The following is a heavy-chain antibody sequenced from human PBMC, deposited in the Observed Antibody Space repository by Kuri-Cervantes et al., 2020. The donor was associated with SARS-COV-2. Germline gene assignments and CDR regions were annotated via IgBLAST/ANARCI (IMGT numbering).Heavy chain of an antibody. J-gene: IGHJ6*03. CDR3: ARAARGVSFVYYYMDV. D-gene: IGHD1-26*01. V-gene: IGHV3-21*06. CDR2: IGPSNTYI. Sequence: GESLKISCTASGFTFNTYNMKWVRQAPGRGLEWVSGIGPSNTYIYYADSVKGRFIIYRDNAKNSLYLQMNSLRAEDTAVYYCARAARGVSFVYYYMDVWGKGTTVTVSS. CDR1: GFTFNTYN.